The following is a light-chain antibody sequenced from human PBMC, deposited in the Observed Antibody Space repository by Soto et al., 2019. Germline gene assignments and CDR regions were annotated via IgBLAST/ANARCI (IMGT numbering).Light chain of an antibody. CDR1: QSVSSN. CDR3: QQYNNWPLLT. Sequence: EMCRSQSPATLSVSPGERATLSCRASQSVSSNLAWYQQKPGQAPRLLIYGASTRATGIPARFSGSGSGTEFTLTISSLQSEDFAVYYCQQYNNWPLLTFGGGTKVDIK. J-gene: IGKJ4*01. CDR2: GAS. V-gene: IGKV3-15*01.